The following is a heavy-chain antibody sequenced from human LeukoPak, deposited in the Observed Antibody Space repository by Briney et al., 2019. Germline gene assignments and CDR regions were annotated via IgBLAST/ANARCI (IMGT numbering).Heavy chain of an antibody. CDR1: GGSTSRRSYY. J-gene: IGHJ5*02. CDR3: ARSWYYGSGRYYPDWFDP. Sequence: SETLSLTCTISGGSTSRRSYYWGWIRQPPGKGLEWIGSIYYSGSTYINPSLQSRVTISVDASTNQFSLRLRSVTAADTAVYYCARSWYYGSGRYYPDWFDPWGQGTLVTVSS. D-gene: IGHD3-10*01. V-gene: IGHV4-39*01. CDR2: IYYSGST.